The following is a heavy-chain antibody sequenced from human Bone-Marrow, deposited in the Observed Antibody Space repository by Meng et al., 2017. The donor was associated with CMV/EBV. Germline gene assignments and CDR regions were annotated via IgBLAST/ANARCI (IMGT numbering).Heavy chain of an antibody. CDR1: GVSISTHY. Sequence: VQLQQPGPGLVKPSATLSLTCRVSGVSISTHYWSWIRQTPGKGLEWIASIHYTGRADYSPSLKSRVTVSVDTSDSQLSLKLSSVTTADTAMYYCAERGGGYWGQGILVTVSS. CDR2: IHYTGRA. D-gene: IGHD1-1*01. V-gene: IGHV4-59*11. CDR3: AERGGGY. J-gene: IGHJ4*02.